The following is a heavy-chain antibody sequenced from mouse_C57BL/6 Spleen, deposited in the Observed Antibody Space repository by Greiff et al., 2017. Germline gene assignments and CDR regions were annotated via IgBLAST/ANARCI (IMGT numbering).Heavy chain of an antibody. CDR1: GYTFTDYS. CDR2: INPNNGGT. Sequence: VQLQQSGPELVKPGASVKIPCKASGYTFTDYSMDWVKQSHGKSLEWIGDINPNNGGTIYNQKFKGKATLTVDKSSSTAYMELRSLTSEDTAVYYCARGGGYGEGSGYYYALDYWGQGTSVTVSS. D-gene: IGHD2-2*01. J-gene: IGHJ4*01. V-gene: IGHV1-18*01. CDR3: ARGGGYGEGSGYYYALDY.